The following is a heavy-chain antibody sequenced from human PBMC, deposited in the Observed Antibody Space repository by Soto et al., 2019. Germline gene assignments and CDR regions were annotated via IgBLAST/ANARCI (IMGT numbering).Heavy chain of an antibody. CDR2: ISSSSSTI. Sequence: PGGSLRLSCAASGFTFSSYSMNWVRQAPGKGLEWVSYISSSSSTIYYADSVKGRFTISRDNAKNSLYLQMNSLRDEDTAVYYCARDRARDIVVVPGLWSGYLSDPPDNWFDPWGQGTLVTVSS. J-gene: IGHJ5*02. CDR1: GFTFSSYS. V-gene: IGHV3-48*02. D-gene: IGHD2-2*01. CDR3: ARDRARDIVVVPGLWSGYLSDPPDNWFDP.